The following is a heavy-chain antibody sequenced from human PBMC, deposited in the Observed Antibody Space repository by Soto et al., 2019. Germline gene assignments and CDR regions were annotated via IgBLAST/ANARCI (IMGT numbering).Heavy chain of an antibody. CDR1: GGSISSSSYY. V-gene: IGHV4-39*01. Sequence: SETLSLTCTVSGGSISSSSYYWGWIRQPPGKGLEWIGSIYYSGSTYYNPSLKSRVTISVDTSKNQFSLKLSSVTAADTAVYYCARQNIVVVPYLITSFDYWGQGTLVTVSS. D-gene: IGHD2-2*01. CDR2: IYYSGST. CDR3: ARQNIVVVPYLITSFDY. J-gene: IGHJ4*02.